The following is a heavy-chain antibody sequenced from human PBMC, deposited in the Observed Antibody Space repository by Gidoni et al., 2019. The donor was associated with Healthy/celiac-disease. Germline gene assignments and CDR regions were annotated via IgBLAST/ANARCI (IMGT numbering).Heavy chain of an antibody. D-gene: IGHD1-26*01. V-gene: IGHV3-33*08. J-gene: IGHJ4*02. CDR3: ARDPRQPIVGATMGFDY. Sequence: QVQLMESGGGVVQPGRSVRLALAACGFIFSTSSIHLVGQAPVKGLEWVAVIWFDGSTKYYADSVKGRFTISRDNSKNTLYLKMNRLRAEDTAVYYCARDPRQPIVGATMGFDYWGQGTLVTVSS. CDR1: GFIFSTSS. CDR2: IWFDGSTK.